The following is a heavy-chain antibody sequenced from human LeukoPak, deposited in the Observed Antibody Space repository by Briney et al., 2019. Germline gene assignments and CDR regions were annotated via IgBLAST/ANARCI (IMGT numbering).Heavy chain of an antibody. Sequence: SETLSLTCTVSGGPIFSYYWSWIRQTAGKGLEWIGRLYPGVGTDYNPSLKSRVTMSVDTSKKQFALKLSAVTAADTAVYHCAXXXXXXXXGXSXGHYMDXWGKGTTVTVSS. V-gene: IGHV4-4*07. CDR2: LYPGVGT. D-gene: IGHD3-22*01. J-gene: IGHJ6*03. CDR1: GGPIFSYY. CDR3: AXXXXXXXXGXSXGHYMDX.